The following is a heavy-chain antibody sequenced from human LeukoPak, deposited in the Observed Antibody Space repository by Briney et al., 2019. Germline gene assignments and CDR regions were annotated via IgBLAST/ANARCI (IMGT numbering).Heavy chain of an antibody. CDR3: ATGRGPMRYGDQSEFDY. CDR2: FDPEDGET. D-gene: IGHD4-17*01. V-gene: IGHV1-24*01. CDR1: GYTLTELS. J-gene: IGHJ4*02. Sequence: ASVKVSCTVSGYTLTELSMHWVRQAPGKGLEWMGGFDPEDGETIYAQKFQGRVTMTEDTSTDTAYMELSSLRSEDTAVYYCATGRGPMRYGDQSEFDYWGQGTLVTVSS.